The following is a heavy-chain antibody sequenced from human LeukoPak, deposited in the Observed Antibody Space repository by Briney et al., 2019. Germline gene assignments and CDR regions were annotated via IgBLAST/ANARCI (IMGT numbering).Heavy chain of an antibody. Sequence: SETLSLTCTVSGGSISSYYWNWIRQPPGKGLEWIGYIYYNGNANYNPSLKSRVTISVDTSKNHFSLKLSSVTAADTAVYYCARGFGYSYAYACAPMDVWGQGTTVTVSS. CDR3: ARGFGYSYAYACAPMDV. J-gene: IGHJ6*02. CDR1: GGSISSYY. V-gene: IGHV4-59*01. CDR2: IYYNGNA. D-gene: IGHD5-18*01.